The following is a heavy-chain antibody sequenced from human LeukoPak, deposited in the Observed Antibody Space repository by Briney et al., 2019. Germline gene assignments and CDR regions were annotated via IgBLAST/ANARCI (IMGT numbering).Heavy chain of an antibody. CDR3: ARSMYYDFWSGYYNYYYMDV. J-gene: IGHJ6*03. CDR1: GFTFNTYW. D-gene: IGHD3-3*01. V-gene: IGHV3-7*01. Sequence: PGGSLRLSCAASGFTFNTYWMTWVRQAPGKGLEWVANINEDGREKYYVDSVKGRIFISRDNARHSLYLQMNSPRAEDTAVYYCARSMYYDFWSGYYNYYYMDVWGKGTTVTVSS. CDR2: INEDGREK.